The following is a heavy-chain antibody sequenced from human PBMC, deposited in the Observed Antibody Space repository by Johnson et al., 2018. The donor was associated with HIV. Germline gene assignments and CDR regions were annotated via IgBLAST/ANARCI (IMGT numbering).Heavy chain of an antibody. CDR3: AKGRGYDYDALDF. CDR1: GFTFSSYA. CDR2: ISGSGGST. D-gene: IGHD5-12*01. Sequence: VQLVESGGGLVQPGGSLRLSCAASGFTFSSYAMNWVRQAPGKGLEWVSTISGSGGSTYYADSVRGRFSISRDKSKDTLYLQMSSLRAEDTAVYYCAKGRGYDYDALDFWGQGTMVTVSS. J-gene: IGHJ3*01. V-gene: IGHV3-23*04.